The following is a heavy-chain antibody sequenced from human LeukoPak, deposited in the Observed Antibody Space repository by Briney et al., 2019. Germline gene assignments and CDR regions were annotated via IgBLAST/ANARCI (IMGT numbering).Heavy chain of an antibody. CDR1: GFTLSSYA. J-gene: IGHJ4*02. CDR2: ISGSGGST. V-gene: IGHV3-23*01. Sequence: GGSLRLSCAASGFTLSSYAMSWVRQAPGKGLEWVSAISGSGGSTYYADSVKGRFTISRDNSKNTLYLQMNSLRAEDTAVYYCAKGPVLRYFDWLRRGVDYWGQGTLVTASS. D-gene: IGHD3-9*01. CDR3: AKGPVLRYFDWLRRGVDY.